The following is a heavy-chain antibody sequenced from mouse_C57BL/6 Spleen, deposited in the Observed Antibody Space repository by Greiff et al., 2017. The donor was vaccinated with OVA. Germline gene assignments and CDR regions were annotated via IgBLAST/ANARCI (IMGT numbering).Heavy chain of an antibody. CDR2: IYPGSGNT. Sequence: SGAELVRPGASVKLSCKASGYTFTDYYINWVKQRPGQGLEWIARIYPGSGNTYYNEKFKGKATLTAEKSSSTAYMQLSSLTSEDSAVYFCARGHETLTGDYWGQGTTLTVSS. V-gene: IGHV1-76*01. J-gene: IGHJ2*01. CDR3: ARGHETLTGDY. D-gene: IGHD4-1*01. CDR1: GYTFTDYY.